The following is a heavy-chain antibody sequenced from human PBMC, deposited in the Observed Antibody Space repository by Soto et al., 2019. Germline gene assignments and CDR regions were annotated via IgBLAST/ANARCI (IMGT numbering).Heavy chain of an antibody. V-gene: IGHV4-39*07. Sequence: SETLSLTCTVSGGSISSSSYYWGWIRQPPGQGLEWLGTIYSLGNTYYNPSLKSRVTISVDKSKSQLFLKLSSVTAADTAVYYCARVHQFLNYYDSSGHAFDIWGQGTMVTVSS. J-gene: IGHJ3*02. CDR2: IYSLGNT. CDR3: ARVHQFLNYYDSSGHAFDI. CDR1: GGSISSSSYY. D-gene: IGHD3-22*01.